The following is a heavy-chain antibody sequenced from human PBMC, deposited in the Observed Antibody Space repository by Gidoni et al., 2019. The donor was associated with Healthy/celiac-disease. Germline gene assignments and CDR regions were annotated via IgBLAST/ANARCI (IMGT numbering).Heavy chain of an antibody. J-gene: IGHJ4*02. Sequence: VQLLESGGGCVQPGGSLILSCSASGFTCSSYARSWVRQAPGKGLEWVSAICGSGGSTYYADSVKGRFTISRDNSKNTLDLQMNSLRAEDTAVYYCAKDQGYYYGSGSIYWGQGTLVTVSS. D-gene: IGHD3-10*01. V-gene: IGHV3-23*01. CDR3: AKDQGYYYGSGSIY. CDR1: GFTCSSYA. CDR2: ICGSGGST.